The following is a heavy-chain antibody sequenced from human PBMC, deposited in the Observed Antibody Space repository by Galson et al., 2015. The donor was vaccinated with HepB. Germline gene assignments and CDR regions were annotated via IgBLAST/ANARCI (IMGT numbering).Heavy chain of an antibody. CDR2: INTVNGNT. V-gene: IGHV1-3*04. J-gene: IGHJ4*02. CDR1: GYTFLTYP. Sequence: SVKVSCKASGYTFLTYPMHWVRQAPGQRFEWMGWINTVNGNTKYSQKFQGRVTFTRDTSASTVYMELSTLRSEDTAVYFCAREGGHVPTGLYWGQGTLVTVSS. CDR3: AREGGHVPTGLY. D-gene: IGHD1-26*01.